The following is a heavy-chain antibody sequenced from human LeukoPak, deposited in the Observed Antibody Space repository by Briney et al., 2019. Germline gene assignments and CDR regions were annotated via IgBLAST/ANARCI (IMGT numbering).Heavy chain of an antibody. CDR1: GFTFSSYA. J-gene: IGHJ4*02. CDR3: ARDEVAWYYGSGSFGY. D-gene: IGHD3-10*01. Sequence: GGSLRLSCAASGFTFSSYAMHWVRQAPGKGLEWVAVISYDGSNKYYADSVKGRFTISRDNSKNTLYLQMNSLRAEDTAVYYCARDEVAWYYGSGSFGYWGQGTLVTVSS. CDR2: ISYDGSNK. V-gene: IGHV3-30*04.